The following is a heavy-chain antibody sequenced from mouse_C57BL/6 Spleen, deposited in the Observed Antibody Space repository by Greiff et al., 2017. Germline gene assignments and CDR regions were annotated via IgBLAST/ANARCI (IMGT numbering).Heavy chain of an antibody. J-gene: IGHJ3*01. CDR3: AGPWDGDLSGFDY. Sequence: QVQLQQSGAELMKPGASVKLSCKASGYTFTGYWIEWVKQRPGHGLEWIGEILPGSGSTNYNEKFKGKATFTADTSSNTAYMQLSSLTTEDSATDDYAGPWDGDLSGFDYWGQGTLVTVSA. D-gene: IGHD4-1*01. CDR1: GYTFTGYW. V-gene: IGHV1-9*01. CDR2: ILPGSGST.